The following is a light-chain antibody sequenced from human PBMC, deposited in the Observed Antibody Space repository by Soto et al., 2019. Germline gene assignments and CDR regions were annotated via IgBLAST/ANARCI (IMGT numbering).Light chain of an antibody. Sequence: EIVLTQSPGTLSLCPGERATLSCRASQSVSSSYLAWYQQKPGQAPRLLIYGASSRAPGIPDRFSGSGSGTDFTLTISRLEPEDFAVYYCQQFGSSPLFTFGPGTKVDVK. V-gene: IGKV3-20*01. CDR3: QQFGSSPLFT. J-gene: IGKJ3*01. CDR1: QSVSSSY. CDR2: GAS.